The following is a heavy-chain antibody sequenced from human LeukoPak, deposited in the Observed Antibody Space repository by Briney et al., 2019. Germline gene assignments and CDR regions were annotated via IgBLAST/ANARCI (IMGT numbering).Heavy chain of an antibody. V-gene: IGHV3-20*04. CDR2: INWNGGST. CDR1: GFTFDDYD. J-gene: IGHJ3*02. Sequence: GGSLRLSCAASGFTFDDYDMSWVRQAPGKGLEWVSGINWNGGSTVYADYVKDRVTISRDNARNSLYVQLNRLRAEDTALYYCARIAMRGIGDGFAIWGPGKMVTVSS. CDR3: ARIAMRGIGDGFAI. D-gene: IGHD3-16*02.